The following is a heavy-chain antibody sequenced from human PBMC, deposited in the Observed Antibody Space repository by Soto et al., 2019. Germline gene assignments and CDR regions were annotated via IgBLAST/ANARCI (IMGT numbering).Heavy chain of an antibody. Sequence: SETLSLTCPFSGGSITSSSYYWGWIRQPPGKGLEWIGSIYYSGSTYYNPSLKSRVTISVDTSKNQLSLKLSSVTAADTAVYYCATQEVGGSYVYTFDPWGQGTLVTVSS. J-gene: IGHJ5*02. V-gene: IGHV4-39*01. CDR2: IYYSGST. D-gene: IGHD1-26*01. CDR3: ATQEVGGSYVYTFDP. CDR1: GGSITSSSYY.